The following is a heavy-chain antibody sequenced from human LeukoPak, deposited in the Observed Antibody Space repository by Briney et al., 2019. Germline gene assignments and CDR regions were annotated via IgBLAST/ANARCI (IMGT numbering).Heavy chain of an antibody. Sequence: SVKVSCKASGGTFSSYAISWVRQAPGKGLEWMGRIIPILGIAIYTQKFQARVTITADKSTSTAYMELSSLRSEDTAVYYCARDRHIVVVTAIHDAFDIWGQGTMVTVSS. J-gene: IGHJ3*02. D-gene: IGHD2-21*02. CDR3: ARDRHIVVVTAIHDAFDI. V-gene: IGHV1-69*04. CDR1: GGTFSSYA. CDR2: IIPILGIA.